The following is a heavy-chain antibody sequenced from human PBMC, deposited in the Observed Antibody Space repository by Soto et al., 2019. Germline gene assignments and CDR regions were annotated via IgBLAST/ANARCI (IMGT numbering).Heavy chain of an antibody. CDR2: VFYSGAT. V-gene: IGHV4-30-4*01. CDR1: GGPIKTGDYY. J-gene: IGHJ4*02. D-gene: IGHD3-10*01. CDR3: ARAGFSYGHLLF. Sequence: TLSLTCNVSGGPIKTGDYYWNWIRQPPGKGLEWIGYVFYSGATNYSPSLKSRAAISMDTSKNQFSLSLTSVTAADTAVYYCARAGFSYGHLLFWGQGIRVTVSS.